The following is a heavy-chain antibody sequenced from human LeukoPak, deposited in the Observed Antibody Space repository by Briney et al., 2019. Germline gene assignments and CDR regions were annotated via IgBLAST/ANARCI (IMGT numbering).Heavy chain of an antibody. J-gene: IGHJ4*02. D-gene: IGHD3-9*01. Sequence: GGSLRLSCAASGFTFSNYAMSWVRQAPGKGLEWVSAITGGGSGIYYADSMKSRFTISRDNSKNTLYLQINSLRAEGTAVYYCAKWGDYDVLTGYYVSDYWGQGTLVTVSS. V-gene: IGHV3-23*01. CDR3: AKWGDYDVLTGYYVSDY. CDR2: ITGGGSGI. CDR1: GFTFSNYA.